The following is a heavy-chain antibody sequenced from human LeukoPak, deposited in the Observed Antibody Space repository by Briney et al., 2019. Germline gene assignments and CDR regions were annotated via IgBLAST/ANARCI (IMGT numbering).Heavy chain of an antibody. V-gene: IGHV3-21*01. D-gene: IGHD3-22*01. Sequence: GGSLRLSCAASGFTFSTYNMNWVRQAPGKGLEWVSFISSSSTYIHYADSVKGRFTISRDNAKNSLYLQMNSLRAEGTAVYYCARDLPYDSNGRDPFDYWGQGTLVTVSS. CDR3: ARDLPYDSNGRDPFDY. J-gene: IGHJ4*02. CDR1: GFTFSTYN. CDR2: ISSSSTYI.